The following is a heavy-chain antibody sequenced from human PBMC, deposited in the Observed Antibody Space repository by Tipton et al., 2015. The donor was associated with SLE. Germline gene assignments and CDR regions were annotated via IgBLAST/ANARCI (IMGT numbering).Heavy chain of an antibody. CDR1: GGSISGHY. CDR3: ARAMAWTGDPLHFDY. J-gene: IGHJ4*02. Sequence: TLSLTCTVSGGSISGHYWSWIRQSPGRGLEWIGYISYRGATNYNPSLKSRVTMSLDTSRSQFSLKVTSVTAADTAVYFCARAMAWTGDPLHFDYWGQGSLVTVSS. V-gene: IGHV4-59*11. D-gene: IGHD3/OR15-3a*01. CDR2: ISYRGAT.